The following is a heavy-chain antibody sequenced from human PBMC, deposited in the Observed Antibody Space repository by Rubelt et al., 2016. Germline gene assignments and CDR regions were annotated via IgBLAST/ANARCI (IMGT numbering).Heavy chain of an antibody. CDR3: ARDQGMATAGVGF. Sequence: QVQLQESGPGLVKPSETLSLTCTVSGGSISSNSYYWGWIRQPPGKGLEWIGEIDHIGSTNYNPSLKSGVTISVDKAKNQFSLKLSSVTAADTAVYYCARDQGMATAGVGFWGQGTLVTVSS. J-gene: IGHJ4*02. CDR1: GGSISSNSYY. V-gene: IGHV4-39*07. D-gene: IGHD5-24*01. CDR2: IDHIGST.